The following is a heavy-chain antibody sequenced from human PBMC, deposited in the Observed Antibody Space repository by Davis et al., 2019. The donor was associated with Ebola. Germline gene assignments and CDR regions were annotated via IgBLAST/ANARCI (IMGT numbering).Heavy chain of an antibody. CDR2: ISGSGGST. D-gene: IGHD6-19*01. Sequence: GGSLRLSCAASGFTFSSYAMSWVRQAPGKGLEWVSAISGSGGSTYYADSVKGRFTISRDNSKNTLYLQMNSLRAEDTAVYYCAAGYSSGWNIYWGQGTLVTVSS. CDR3: AAGYSSGWNIY. V-gene: IGHV3-23*01. J-gene: IGHJ4*02. CDR1: GFTFSSYA.